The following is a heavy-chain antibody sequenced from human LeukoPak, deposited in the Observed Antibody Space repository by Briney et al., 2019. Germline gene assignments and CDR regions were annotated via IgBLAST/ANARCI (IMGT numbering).Heavy chain of an antibody. D-gene: IGHD6-19*01. V-gene: IGHV4-59*01. Sequence: KSSETLSLTCTVSGGSISSYYWSWIRQPPGKGLEWIGYIYYGGSTNYNPSLKSRVTISVDTCKNQFSLKLSSVTAADTAVYYCARFSHSGWVWYFDLWGRGTLVTVSS. J-gene: IGHJ2*01. CDR1: GGSISSYY. CDR3: ARFSHSGWVWYFDL. CDR2: IYYGGST.